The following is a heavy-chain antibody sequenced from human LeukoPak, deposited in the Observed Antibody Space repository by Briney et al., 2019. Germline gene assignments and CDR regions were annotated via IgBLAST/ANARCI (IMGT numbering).Heavy chain of an antibody. CDR3: AREAAGLVYDY. D-gene: IGHD6-13*01. V-gene: IGHV7-4-1*02. CDR2: INIGNP. J-gene: IGHJ4*02. Sequence: GASVKVSCKASGYTFTSYAMNWVRQSPGQGLEWMGRINIGNPTYAQGFTGRFVFSLDTSVSTAYLQISSLKAEDTAVYYCAREAAGLVYDYWGQGTLVTVSS. CDR1: GYTFTSYA.